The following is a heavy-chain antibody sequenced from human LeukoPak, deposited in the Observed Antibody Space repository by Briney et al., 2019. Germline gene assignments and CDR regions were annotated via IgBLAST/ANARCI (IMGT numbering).Heavy chain of an antibody. CDR3: ARGWQLQRWEIKSRNWFDP. D-gene: IGHD1-26*01. V-gene: IGHV1-18*01. Sequence: ASVKVSCKASGYTFTSFDISWVRQAPGQGLEWMGWISVYNGDTNYAQKLQDRVTMTTDTSTSTAYMELRSLRSDDTAVYYCARGWQLQRWEIKSRNWFDPWGQGTLVTVSS. CDR1: GYTFTSFD. CDR2: ISVYNGDT. J-gene: IGHJ5*02.